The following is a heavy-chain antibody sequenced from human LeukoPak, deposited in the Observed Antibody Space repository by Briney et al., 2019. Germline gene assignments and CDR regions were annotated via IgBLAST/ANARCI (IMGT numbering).Heavy chain of an antibody. CDR2: IRYDGSNK. D-gene: IGHD2-2*02. CDR1: GFTFSSYG. J-gene: IGHJ4*02. Sequence: QTGGSLRLSCAASGFTFSSYGMHWVRQAPGKGLEWVAFIRYDGSNKYYADSVKGRFTISRDNSKDTLYLQMNSLRAEDTAVYYCAKDREDFCSSTSCYIPHFDYWGQGTLVTVSS. V-gene: IGHV3-30*02. CDR3: AKDREDFCSSTSCYIPHFDY.